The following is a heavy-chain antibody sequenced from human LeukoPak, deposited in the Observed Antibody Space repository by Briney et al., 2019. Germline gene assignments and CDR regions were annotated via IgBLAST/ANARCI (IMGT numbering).Heavy chain of an antibody. CDR3: ASQLIAAAHHYYYGMDV. V-gene: IGHV3-21*01. CDR2: ISSSSSYI. D-gene: IGHD6-13*01. CDR1: GFTFSSYS. J-gene: IGHJ6*02. Sequence: PGGSLRLSCAASGFTFSSYSMNWVRQAPGKGLEWVSSISSSSSYIYYADSVKGRFTISRDTAKNSLYLQMNSLRAEDTAVYYCASQLIAAAHHYYYGMDVWGQGTTVTVSS.